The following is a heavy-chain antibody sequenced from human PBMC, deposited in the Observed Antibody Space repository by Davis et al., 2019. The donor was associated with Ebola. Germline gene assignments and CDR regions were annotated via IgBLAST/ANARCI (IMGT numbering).Heavy chain of an antibody. CDR1: GFTFGDYA. CDR3: TREISI. CDR2: IRSKAYGGTT. V-gene: IGHV3-49*04. J-gene: IGHJ3*02. Sequence: GESLKISCTASGFTFGDYAISWVRQAPGKGLEWVGFIRSKAYGGTTEYAASVKGRFTISRDDSKSIAYLQMNSLKTEDTAVYYCTREISIWGQGTMVTVSS.